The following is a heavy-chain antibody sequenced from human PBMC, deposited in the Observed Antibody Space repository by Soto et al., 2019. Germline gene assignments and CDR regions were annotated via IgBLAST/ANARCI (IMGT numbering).Heavy chain of an antibody. D-gene: IGHD3-16*01. CDR2: INTYNGNT. V-gene: IGHV1-18*01. CDR1: GYTFPRYG. Sequence: QVQLVQSGAEVKNPGASVKVSCKASGYTFPRYGIGWARPAPGQGLQWMGWINTYNGNTNYAQNVQGRVTLTTDTSTSTAYMELRSLRSNDTAIYYCAMVDVYVTPSPQDVWGQGTTVIVSS. CDR3: AMVDVYVTPSPQDV. J-gene: IGHJ6*02.